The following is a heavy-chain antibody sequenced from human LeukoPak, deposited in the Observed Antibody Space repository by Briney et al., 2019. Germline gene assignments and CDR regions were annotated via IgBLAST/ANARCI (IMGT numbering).Heavy chain of an antibody. CDR2: ISGGDAST. V-gene: IGHV3-23*01. D-gene: IGHD6-13*01. CDR1: GFNFNNYA. J-gene: IGHJ4*02. CDR3: AKGRLTSTIWYGFDH. Sequence: GGSLRLSCAASGFNFNNYAMTWVRQATGKGLEWISGISGGDASTYYADSVKGRLTISRDNSKSTLYLQMNSLRGEDTAVYYCAKGRLTSTIWYGFDHWGQGTLVTVSS.